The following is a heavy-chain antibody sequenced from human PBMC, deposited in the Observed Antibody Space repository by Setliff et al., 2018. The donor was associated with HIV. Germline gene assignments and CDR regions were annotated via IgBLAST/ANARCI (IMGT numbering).Heavy chain of an antibody. CDR1: GGSTTSGGYY. V-gene: IGHV4-31*03. J-gene: IGHJ4*02. Sequence: SETLSLTCSVSGGSTTSGGYYWSLIRQHPGKGLEYIGYIYYSGSTYYNPSLKSRVTMSIDTSTQQFFLNVTSVTAADTAVYYCAGFSYNFWVYRFDHWGQGALVTVSS. D-gene: IGHD3-3*01. CDR3: AGFSYNFWVYRFDH. CDR2: IYYSGST.